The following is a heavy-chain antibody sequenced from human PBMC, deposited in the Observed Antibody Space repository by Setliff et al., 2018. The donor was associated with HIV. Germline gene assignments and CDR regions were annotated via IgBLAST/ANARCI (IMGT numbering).Heavy chain of an antibody. Sequence: ASVKVSCKASGYSFTSYGVSWVRQAPGKGLEWMGGFDPEDGETIYARKFQGRVTMTEDTSTDTAYMELSSLRSEDTAVYYCATAPLRSGYDPTFDYWGQGTLVTVSS. CDR1: GYSFTSYG. D-gene: IGHD5-12*01. CDR2: FDPEDGET. V-gene: IGHV1-24*01. J-gene: IGHJ4*02. CDR3: ATAPLRSGYDPTFDY.